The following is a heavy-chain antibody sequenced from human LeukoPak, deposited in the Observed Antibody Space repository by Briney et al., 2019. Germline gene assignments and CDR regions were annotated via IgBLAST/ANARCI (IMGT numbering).Heavy chain of an antibody. D-gene: IGHD3-10*01. J-gene: IGHJ4*02. CDR3: ARRRTYYYGSGSYYWLFDY. V-gene: IGHV4-34*01. CDR1: GGSFSGYY. Sequence: KTSETLSLTCAVYGGSFSGYYWSWIRQSPGKGLEWIGEIDHSGNTNYNPSLKSRVTISVDTSKNQFSLKLSSVTAADTAVYYCARRRTYYYGSGSYYWLFDYWGQGTLVTVSS. CDR2: IDHSGNT.